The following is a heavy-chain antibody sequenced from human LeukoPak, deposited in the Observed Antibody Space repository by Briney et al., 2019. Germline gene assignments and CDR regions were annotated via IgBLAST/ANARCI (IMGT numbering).Heavy chain of an antibody. Sequence: ASVKVSCKASGYAFTGYYIHWVRQAPGQGLEWMGWINPNSGGTNYAQKFQGRVTMTRDTSISTAYMELSRLRSDDTAVYYCAREVEILTGYYWSSAEYFQHWGQGTLVTVSS. CDR1: GYAFTGYY. CDR3: AREVEILTGYYWSSAEYFQH. CDR2: INPNSGGT. V-gene: IGHV1-2*02. D-gene: IGHD3-9*01. J-gene: IGHJ1*01.